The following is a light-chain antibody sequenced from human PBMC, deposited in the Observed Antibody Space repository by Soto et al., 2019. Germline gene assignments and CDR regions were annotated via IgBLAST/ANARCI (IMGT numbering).Light chain of an antibody. V-gene: IGLV2-14*01. Sequence: QSVLTQPASVSGSPGQSITISCTGTSSDVGGYNYVSWYQQHPAKAPKLIIYEVTYRPSGVSNRFSGSKSGDTASLTISGLQAEDEADYYCTSFSTSGTLVVFGGGTKLTVL. J-gene: IGLJ2*01. CDR2: EVT. CDR1: SSDVGGYNY. CDR3: TSFSTSGTLVV.